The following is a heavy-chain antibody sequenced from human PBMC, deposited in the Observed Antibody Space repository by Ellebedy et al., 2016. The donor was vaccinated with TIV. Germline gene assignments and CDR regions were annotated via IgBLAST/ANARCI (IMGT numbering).Heavy chain of an antibody. J-gene: IGHJ4*02. CDR2: IYSGADGGDT. D-gene: IGHD4-23*01. V-gene: IGHV3-53*01. Sequence: PGGSLRLSCAASGFTVSSNYMNWVRQAPGKGLEWVSVIYSGADGGDTYYADSVKDRFTISRDNSTNTLYLQMNSLIAEDTAVYYCARDAADSGGKFDYWGQGALVTVSS. CDR3: ARDAADSGGKFDY. CDR1: GFTVSSNY.